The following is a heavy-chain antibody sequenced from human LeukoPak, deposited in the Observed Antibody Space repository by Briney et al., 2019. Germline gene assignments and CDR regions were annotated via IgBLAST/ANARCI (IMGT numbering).Heavy chain of an antibody. D-gene: IGHD2-15*01. CDR1: GFTFSDFY. CDR3: ARVHCSGGGCSS. Sequence: GGSLRLSCAASGFTFSDFYMSWIRQAPGKGLEFISYISGGGDTIFYADSVKGRFTISRDNAKNSPYLQMNSLRAEDTAVYYCARVHCSGGGCSSWGQGTLVTVSS. J-gene: IGHJ4*02. V-gene: IGHV3-11*01. CDR2: ISGGGDTI.